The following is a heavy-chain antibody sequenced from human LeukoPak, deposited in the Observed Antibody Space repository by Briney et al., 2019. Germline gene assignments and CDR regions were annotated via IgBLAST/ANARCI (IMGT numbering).Heavy chain of an antibody. CDR3: ARGPGGIAARDDYYYMDV. CDR2: IWYDGSNK. CDR1: GFTFSSYG. Sequence: GGSLRLSCAASGFTFSSYGMHWVRQAPGKGLEGVAVIWYDGSNKYYADSVKGRFTISRDNFKNTLYLQMNSLRAEDTAVYYCARGPGGIAARDDYYYMDVWGKGTTVTVSS. V-gene: IGHV3-33*01. D-gene: IGHD6-6*01. J-gene: IGHJ6*03.